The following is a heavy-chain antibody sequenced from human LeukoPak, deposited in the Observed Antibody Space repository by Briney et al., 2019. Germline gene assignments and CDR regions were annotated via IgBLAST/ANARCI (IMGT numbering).Heavy chain of an antibody. CDR1: GFTFSSYS. CDR3: ARESYSNYGTFDY. V-gene: IGHV3-21*01. D-gene: IGHD4-11*01. J-gene: IGHJ4*02. CDR2: ISSSSSYI. Sequence: GGSLRLSCAASGFTFSSYSMNWVRQAPGKGLEWVSSISSSSSYIYYADSVKGRFTISRDNAKNSLYLQMNSLRAEDTAVYYCARESYSNYGTFDYWGQGTLITVSS.